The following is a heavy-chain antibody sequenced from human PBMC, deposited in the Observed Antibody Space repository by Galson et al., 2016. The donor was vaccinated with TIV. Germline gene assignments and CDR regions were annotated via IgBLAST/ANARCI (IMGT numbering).Heavy chain of an antibody. Sequence: LRLSCAASGFTFGVYVMTWVRQAPGKGLEWMSNISGSGGSVSYADSVKGRFTISRDNSKNTLYLQMNGLRADDTAVYYCAKSGTNLIDYWGQGTLVTVSS. CDR1: GFTFGVYV. CDR3: AKSGTNLIDY. V-gene: IGHV3-23*01. CDR2: ISGSGGSV. J-gene: IGHJ4*02. D-gene: IGHD1-14*01.